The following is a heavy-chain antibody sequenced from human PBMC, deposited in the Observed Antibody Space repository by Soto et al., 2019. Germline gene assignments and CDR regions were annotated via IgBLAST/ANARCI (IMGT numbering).Heavy chain of an antibody. D-gene: IGHD2-2*01. V-gene: IGHV3-30*19. CDR1: GFAFSTYG. CDR3: AREGTLWYCISTSCSAPGYGMDV. Sequence: GGSLRLSCAASGFAFSTYGMHWVRQAPGKGLEWVAVISYDGSNKYYADSVKGRFTISRDNSKNTLYLQMNSLRAEDTAVYYCAREGTLWYCISTSCSAPGYGMDVWGQGTTVTVSS. CDR2: ISYDGSNK. J-gene: IGHJ6*02.